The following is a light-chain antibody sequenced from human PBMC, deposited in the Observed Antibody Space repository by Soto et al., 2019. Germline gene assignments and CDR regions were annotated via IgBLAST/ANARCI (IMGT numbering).Light chain of an antibody. Sequence: QSVLTQPPSVSGAPGQRVTISCTGSSSNIGAGYDVHWYRQLPGTAPKLLIYGSSNRPSGVPDRFSGSKSGTSASLAITGLQAEDEADYYCQSYASSLSGSYVFGTGTKVTVL. CDR1: SSNIGAGYD. CDR3: QSYASSLSGSYV. CDR2: GSS. J-gene: IGLJ1*01. V-gene: IGLV1-40*01.